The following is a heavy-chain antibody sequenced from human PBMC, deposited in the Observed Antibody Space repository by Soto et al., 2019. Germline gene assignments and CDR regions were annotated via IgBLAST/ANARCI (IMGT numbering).Heavy chain of an antibody. J-gene: IGHJ4*02. CDR2: VTPRNGDT. CDR1: GYTFTSYD. Sequence: ASVKVSCKASGYTFTSYDINWVRQAAGQGPEWMGSVTPRNGDTAFAQKYQGRVTVTSNTSMSTVYMELSNLRSDDTAVYYCARGGYYWARRHYFDSWGQGTLVTV. D-gene: IGHD1-20*01. V-gene: IGHV1-8*02. CDR3: ARGGYYWARRHYFDS.